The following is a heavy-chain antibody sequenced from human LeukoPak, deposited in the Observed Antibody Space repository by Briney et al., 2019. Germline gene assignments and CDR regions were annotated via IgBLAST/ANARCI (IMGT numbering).Heavy chain of an antibody. J-gene: IGHJ4*02. V-gene: IGHV1-69*04. CDR3: ARGTHYYDSSGYTLFDY. CDR2: IIPILGIA. D-gene: IGHD3-22*01. CDR1: GGTFSSYA. Sequence: SVKVSCKASGGTFSSYAISWVRQAPGQGLEWMGRIIPILGIANYAQKFQGRVTITADKSTSTAYMELSSLRSEDTAVYYCARGTHYYDSSGYTLFDYWGQGTLVTVSS.